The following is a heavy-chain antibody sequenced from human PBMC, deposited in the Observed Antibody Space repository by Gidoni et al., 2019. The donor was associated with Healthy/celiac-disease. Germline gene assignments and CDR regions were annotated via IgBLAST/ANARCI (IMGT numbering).Heavy chain of an antibody. CDR2: MNPNSGNT. CDR3: ARWRRITGTTRNWFDP. J-gene: IGHJ5*02. CDR1: GYTFTSYD. D-gene: IGHD1-7*01. V-gene: IGHV1-8*01. Sequence: QVQLVQSGAEVKKPGASVKVSCKASGYTFTSYDINWVRQATGQGLEWMGWMNPNSGNTGYAQKFQGRVTMTRNTSISTAYMELSSLRSEDTAVYYCARWRRITGTTRNWFDPWGQGTLVTVSS.